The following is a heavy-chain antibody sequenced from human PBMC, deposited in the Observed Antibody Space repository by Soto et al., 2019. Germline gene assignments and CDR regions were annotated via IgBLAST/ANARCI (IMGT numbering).Heavy chain of an antibody. CDR3: AKGGRIAAAGPGGNYYYYGMDV. Sequence: GGSLRLSCAASGFTFDDYGMSWVRQAPGKGLEWVSGISWNSGSIGYADSVKGRFTISRDNAKNSLYLQMNSLRAEDTALYYCAKGGRIAAAGPGGNYYYYGMDVWGQGTTVTVSS. V-gene: IGHV3-9*01. J-gene: IGHJ6*02. CDR2: ISWNSGSI. CDR1: GFTFDDYG. D-gene: IGHD6-13*01.